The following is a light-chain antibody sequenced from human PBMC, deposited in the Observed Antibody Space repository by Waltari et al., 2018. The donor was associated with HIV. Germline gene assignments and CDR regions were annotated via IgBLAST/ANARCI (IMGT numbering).Light chain of an antibody. J-gene: IGLJ3*02. Sequence: SYELTQPPSVSVSPGQTARITCSGDTLPKKYAHWHRQKSGQAPVLVIYEDIKRPSGIPERFSGSSSGTMAILTISGAQVEDEADYYCYSTESNGNHRVFGGGTKLTVL. V-gene: IGLV3-10*01. CDR3: YSTESNGNHRV. CDR1: TLPKKY. CDR2: EDI.